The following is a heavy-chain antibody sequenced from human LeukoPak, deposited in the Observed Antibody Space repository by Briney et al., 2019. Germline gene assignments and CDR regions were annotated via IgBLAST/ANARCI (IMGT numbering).Heavy chain of an antibody. Sequence: SVRVSCKASGGTFSSYAISWVRQAAGQGLEWIGGIIPIFGTANYAQKFQGRVTITADESTSTAYMELSSLRSEGTAVYYCARGGIAAAKHNWFDPWGQGTLVTVSS. J-gene: IGHJ5*02. CDR2: IIPIFGTA. D-gene: IGHD6-13*01. V-gene: IGHV1-69*13. CDR1: GGTFSSYA. CDR3: ARGGIAAAKHNWFDP.